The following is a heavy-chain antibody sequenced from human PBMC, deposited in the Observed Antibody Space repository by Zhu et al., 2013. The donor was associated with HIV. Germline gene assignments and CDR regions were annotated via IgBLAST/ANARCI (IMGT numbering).Heavy chain of an antibody. V-gene: IGHV1-8*01. CDR2: MNPNSGNT. D-gene: IGHD2-15*01. J-gene: IGHJ4*02. CDR1: GYTFTSYD. CDR3: ARADLSSGGSCYPY. Sequence: QVQLVQXGAEVKKPGASVKVSCKASGYTFTSYDINWVRQATGQGLEWMGWMNPNSGNTGYAQKFQGRVTMTRHTSISTAYMELSSLRSEDTAVYYCARADLSSGGSCYPYWGQGTLVTVSS.